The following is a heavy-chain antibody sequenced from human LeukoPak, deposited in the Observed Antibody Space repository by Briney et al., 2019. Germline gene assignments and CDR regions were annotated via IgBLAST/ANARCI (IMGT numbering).Heavy chain of an antibody. Sequence: PGKSLRLSCAASGFIFSSHGMHWVRQAPGKGLEWLAFIRYDGSNKNYADSVKGRFTISRDNTKNSLYLQMNSLRAEDTAVYYCAKDGGSDPDSFDIWGQGTMVTVSS. CDR1: GFIFSSHG. V-gene: IGHV3-30*02. D-gene: IGHD2-15*01. CDR2: IRYDGSNK. CDR3: AKDGGSDPDSFDI. J-gene: IGHJ3*02.